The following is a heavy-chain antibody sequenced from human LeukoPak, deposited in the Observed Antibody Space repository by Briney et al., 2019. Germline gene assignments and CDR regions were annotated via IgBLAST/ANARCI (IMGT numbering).Heavy chain of an antibody. D-gene: IGHD1-26*01. CDR1: GFTFSSYS. CDR2: ISSSSSYI. Sequence: GSLRLSCTASGFTFSSYSMNWVRQAPGKGLEWVSSISSSSSYIYYADSVKGRFTISRDNAKNSLYLQMNSLRAEDTAVYYCARDKYSGSYPDYWGQGTLVTVSS. CDR3: ARDKYSGSYPDY. J-gene: IGHJ4*02. V-gene: IGHV3-21*01.